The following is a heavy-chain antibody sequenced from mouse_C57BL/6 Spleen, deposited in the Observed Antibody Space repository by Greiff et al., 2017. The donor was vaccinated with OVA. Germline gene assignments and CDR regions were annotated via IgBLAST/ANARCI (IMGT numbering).Heavy chain of an antibody. CDR1: GYTFTSYA. D-gene: IGHD1-1*01. V-gene: IGHV1-85*01. Sequence: LVESGPELVKPGASVKLSCKASGYTFTSYAINWVKQRPGQGLEWIGWIYPGDGSTQYNEKFKGKATLTVDTSSSTAYMELHSLTAEDSAVYFCARSRYYGSSYMDFDYWGQGTTLTVSS. CDR3: ARSRYYGSSYMDFDY. J-gene: IGHJ2*01. CDR2: IYPGDGST.